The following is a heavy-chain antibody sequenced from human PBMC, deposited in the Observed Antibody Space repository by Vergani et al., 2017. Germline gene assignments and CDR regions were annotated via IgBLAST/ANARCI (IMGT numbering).Heavy chain of an antibody. V-gene: IGHV3-74*02. CDR3: ARSPRQYQLPWGWFDT. CDR1: GFTFGSNW. Sequence: EVQLLESGGDLVQPGGSLRLSCAASGFTFGSNWMHWVRQPPGKGLVWISRINSDGSSTNYADFVKGRFTISRDNAKNSLYLQMNSLRPEDTAVYYCARSPRQYQLPWGWFDTWGQGTLVTVSS. J-gene: IGHJ5*02. D-gene: IGHD2-2*01. CDR2: INSDGSST.